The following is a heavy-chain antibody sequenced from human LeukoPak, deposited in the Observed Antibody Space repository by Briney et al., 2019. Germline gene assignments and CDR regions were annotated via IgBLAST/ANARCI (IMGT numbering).Heavy chain of an antibody. CDR3: ARVSDSTSHYDY. D-gene: IGHD1-26*01. Sequence: SVKVSCTASGGTFSSYAISWVRQAPGQGLEWMGGIIPIFGTANYAQKFQGRVTITADESTSTAYMELSSLRSEDTAVYYCARVSDSTSHYDYWGQGTLVTVSS. CDR2: IIPIFGTA. J-gene: IGHJ4*02. V-gene: IGHV1-69*13. CDR1: GGTFSSYA.